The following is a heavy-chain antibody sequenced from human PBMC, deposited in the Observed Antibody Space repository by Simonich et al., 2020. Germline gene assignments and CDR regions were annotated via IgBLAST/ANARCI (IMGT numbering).Heavy chain of an antibody. J-gene: IGHJ3*02. V-gene: IGHV1-2*02. CDR2: SNPNSGGT. CDR3: ARVRFEAFDI. Sequence: QVQLVQSGAEVKKPGASVKVSCKASGYTFTGYYMHWVRQAPGQGLEVMGWSNPNSGGTNDAQKFQGRVTMTRDTSISTAYMELSRLRSDDTAVYYCARVRFEAFDIWGQGTMVTVSS. CDR1: GYTFTGYY.